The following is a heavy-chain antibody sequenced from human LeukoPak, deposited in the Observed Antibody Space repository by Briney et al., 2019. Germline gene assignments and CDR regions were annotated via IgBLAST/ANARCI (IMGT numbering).Heavy chain of an antibody. V-gene: IGHV4-34*01. D-gene: IGHD3-16*02. Sequence: SETLSLTCAVYGGSFSGYYWSWIRQPPVKGLEWIGEINHSGSTNYNPSLKSRVTISVDTSKNQFSLKLSSVTAADTAVYYCAREGATVWGSYRDLWYWGQGTLVTVSS. J-gene: IGHJ4*02. CDR3: AREGATVWGSYRDLWY. CDR2: INHSGST. CDR1: GGSFSGYY.